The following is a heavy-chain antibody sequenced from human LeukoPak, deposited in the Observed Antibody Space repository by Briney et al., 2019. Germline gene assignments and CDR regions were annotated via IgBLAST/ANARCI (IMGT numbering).Heavy chain of an antibody. CDR2: IFNSGST. CDR1: GGSISSYY. D-gene: IGHD3-22*01. J-gene: IGHJ2*01. Sequence: MPSETLSLTCTVSGGSISSYYWSWIRQPPGKGLGWIGYIFNSGSTNYNPSLESRVTISVDTSQNQFSLKLNSVTAADTAVYYCARRRDYYDSSGYLYWYFDVWGRGTLVTVSS. V-gene: IGHV4-59*12. CDR3: ARRRDYYDSSGYLYWYFDV.